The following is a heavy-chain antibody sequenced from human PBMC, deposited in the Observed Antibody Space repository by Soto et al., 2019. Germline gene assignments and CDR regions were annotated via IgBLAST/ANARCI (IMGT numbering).Heavy chain of an antibody. CDR2: IYFRGST. V-gene: IGHV4-31*03. Sequence: SETLSLTCTVSGGSINSGGSCWSWIRQHPGKGLEWIGHIYFRGSTYYNPSLKSRITISMDTSKNQISLRLRSVTAADTAVYYCARDLSEITGTAPYYYYYYIDVWGRGTTVTVSS. CDR1: GGSINSGGSC. J-gene: IGHJ6*03. CDR3: ARDLSEITGTAPYYYYYYIDV. D-gene: IGHD1-7*01.